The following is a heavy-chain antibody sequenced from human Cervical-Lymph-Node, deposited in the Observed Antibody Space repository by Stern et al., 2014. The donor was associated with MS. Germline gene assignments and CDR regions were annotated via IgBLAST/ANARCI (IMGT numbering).Heavy chain of an antibody. J-gene: IGHJ5*02. CDR3: AHTDSSTNLNCFDP. V-gene: IGHV2-5*02. CDR2: IYWDDDK. CDR1: GFSLTTTGVS. Sequence: QITLQESGPTLVKPTQTLTLTRTFSGFSLTTTGVSVGWIRQPPGKALEWLALIYWDDDKRYSASLKSRLTITKDTSKNQVVLTMTNMDPVDTATYYCAHTDSSTNLNCFDPWGQGTLVTVSS. D-gene: IGHD2-2*01.